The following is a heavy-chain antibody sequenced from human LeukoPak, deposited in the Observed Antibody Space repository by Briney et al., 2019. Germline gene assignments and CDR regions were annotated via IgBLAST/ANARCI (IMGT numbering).Heavy chain of an antibody. Sequence: GGSLRLSCAASGFTVSSNYMSWVRQAPGKGLEWVSVIYSGGSTYYSDSVKGRFTISRDNSKNTLYLQMNRLRAEDTAVYYCARVSGSGSYYFCYYFDYWGQGTLVTASS. CDR1: GFTVSSNY. V-gene: IGHV3-53*01. CDR3: ARVSGSGSYYFCYYFDY. J-gene: IGHJ4*02. CDR2: IYSGGST. D-gene: IGHD3-10*01.